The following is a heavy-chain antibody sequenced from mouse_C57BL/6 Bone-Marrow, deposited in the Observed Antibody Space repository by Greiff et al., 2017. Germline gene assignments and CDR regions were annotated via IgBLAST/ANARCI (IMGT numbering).Heavy chain of an antibody. CDR3: ARHDGNYFDY. CDR1: GFTFSDYG. V-gene: IGHV5-15*01. Sequence: EVKLVESGGGLVQPGGSLKLSCAASGFTFSDYGMAWVRQAPRKGPEWVAFISNLAYSIYYADTVTGRFTISRENAKNTLYLEMSSLRSEDTAMYYCARHDGNYFDYWGQGTTLTVSS. CDR2: ISNLAYSI. J-gene: IGHJ2*01.